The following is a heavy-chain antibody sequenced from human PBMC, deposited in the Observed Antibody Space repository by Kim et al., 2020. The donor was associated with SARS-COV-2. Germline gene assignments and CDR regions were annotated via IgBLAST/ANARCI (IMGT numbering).Heavy chain of an antibody. CDR2: ISSSSSYI. CDR1: GFTFSSYS. V-gene: IGHV3-21*01. Sequence: GGSLRLSCAASGFTFSSYSMNWVRQAPGKGLEWVSSISSSSSYIYYADSVKGRFTISRDNAKNSLYLQMNSLRAEDTAVYYCARDRSSSWSESVYYYGMDVWGQGTTVTVSS. D-gene: IGHD6-13*01. CDR3: ARDRSSSWSESVYYYGMDV. J-gene: IGHJ6*02.